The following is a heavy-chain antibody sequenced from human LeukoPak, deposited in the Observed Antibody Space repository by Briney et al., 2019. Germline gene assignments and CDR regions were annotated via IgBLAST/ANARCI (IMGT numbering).Heavy chain of an antibody. J-gene: IGHJ4*02. CDR3: ARAHTLDRITKYYFDY. CDR2: IYPGDSDA. V-gene: IGHV5-51*01. Sequence: GESLQISCKGSGSSFTNYWIGWVRQLPGKGLEWMGIIYPGDSDARYSPSFHGQVTISADKSISTAYLQWSSLKASDTAMYYCARAHTLDRITKYYFDYWGQGTLVTVSS. D-gene: IGHD2-2*01. CDR1: GSSFTNYW.